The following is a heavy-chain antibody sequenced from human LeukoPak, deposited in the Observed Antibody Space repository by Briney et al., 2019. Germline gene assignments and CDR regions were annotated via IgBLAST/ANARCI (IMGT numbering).Heavy chain of an antibody. CDR2: INPHSGAT. J-gene: IGHJ4*02. D-gene: IGHD4-23*01. Sequence: ASVKVSCKASGYTFTGYYIHWVRQAPGQGPEWMGWINPHSGATNYAQKFQGRVTMTRDTSISTAYMELSSLRSDDTAMYYCARTSSTTVVTSHWGQGTLVTVSS. CDR1: GYTFTGYY. V-gene: IGHV1-2*02. CDR3: ARTSSTTVVTSH.